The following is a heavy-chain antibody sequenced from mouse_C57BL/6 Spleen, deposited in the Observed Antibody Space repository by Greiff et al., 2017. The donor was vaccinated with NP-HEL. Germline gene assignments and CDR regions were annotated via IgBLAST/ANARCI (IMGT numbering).Heavy chain of an antibody. Sequence: QVQLKQPGAELVRPGTSVKLSCKASGYTFTSYWMHWVKQRPGQGLEWIGVIDPSDSYTNYNQKFKGKATLTVDTSSSTAYMQLSSLTSEDSAVYYCAREGKNSFFDYWGQGTTLTVSS. V-gene: IGHV1-59*01. CDR3: AREGKNSFFDY. CDR1: GYTFTSYW. CDR2: IDPSDSYT. J-gene: IGHJ2*01.